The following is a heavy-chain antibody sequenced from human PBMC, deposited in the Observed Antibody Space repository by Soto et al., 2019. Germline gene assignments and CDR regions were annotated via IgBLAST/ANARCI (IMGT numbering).Heavy chain of an antibody. Sequence: GGSLRLSCAASGFTFDNYAMTWVRQAPGKGLEWVSLIIGSGGSTYYADSVEGRFTISRDNSKNTSSLQMTSLKAEDTAVYFCAKDKCTSTSCYFDYWGQGT. V-gene: IGHV3-23*01. CDR1: GFTFDNYA. CDR2: IIGSGGST. J-gene: IGHJ4*02. CDR3: AKDKCTSTSCYFDY. D-gene: IGHD2-2*01.